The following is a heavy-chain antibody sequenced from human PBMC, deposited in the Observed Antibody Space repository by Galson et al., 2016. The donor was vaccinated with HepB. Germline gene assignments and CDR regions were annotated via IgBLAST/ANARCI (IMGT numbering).Heavy chain of an antibody. Sequence: SETLSLTCTVSRGSISTYFWSWIRQTPGKGPEWIGYIDYTGSSYYNPSLKSRVTISLDTSKNQVSLRLNSVTAADKAVYYCARVKGSTGTTTFDSWGRGTLVTVSS. CDR3: ARVKGSTGTTTFDS. CDR1: RGSISTYF. J-gene: IGHJ4*02. CDR2: IDYTGSS. D-gene: IGHD1-1*01. V-gene: IGHV4-59*01.